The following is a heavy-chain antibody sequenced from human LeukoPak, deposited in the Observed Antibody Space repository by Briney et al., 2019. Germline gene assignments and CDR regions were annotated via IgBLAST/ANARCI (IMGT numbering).Heavy chain of an antibody. J-gene: IGHJ4*02. V-gene: IGHV4-34*01. D-gene: IGHD4-17*01. CDR1: GGSFSGYY. CDR3: ARRYGAYAYDY. CDR2: INHSGST. Sequence: TSETLSLTCAVYGGSFSGYYWSWIRQPPGKGLEWIGEINHSGSTNYNPSLKSRVTISVDTSKNQFSLKLSSVTAADTAVYYCARRYGAYAYDYWGQGTLVTVSS.